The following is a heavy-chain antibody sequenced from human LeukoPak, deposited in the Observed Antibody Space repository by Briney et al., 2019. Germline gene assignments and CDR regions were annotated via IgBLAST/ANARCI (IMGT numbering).Heavy chain of an antibody. CDR3: ARFHSSSWYRGGFDP. V-gene: IGHV1-46*03. Sequence: GASVKVSCKASGYTFTSYYMHWVRQAPGQGLEWMGIINPSGGSTSYAQKFQGRVTMTRDTSTSTVYMELSSLRSEDTAVYYCARFHSSSWYRGGFDPWGQGTLVTVSS. D-gene: IGHD6-13*01. CDR1: GYTFTSYY. CDR2: INPSGGST. J-gene: IGHJ5*02.